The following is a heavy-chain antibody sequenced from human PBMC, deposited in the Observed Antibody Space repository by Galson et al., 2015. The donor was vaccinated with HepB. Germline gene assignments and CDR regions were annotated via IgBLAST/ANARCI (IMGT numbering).Heavy chain of an antibody. D-gene: IGHD6-19*01. CDR1: GFTVSSNY. CDR3: ARGRLVAGTYTEYYFDY. V-gene: IGHV3-66*01. CDR2: IYSGGST. Sequence: SLRLSCAASGFTVSSNYMSWVRQAPGKGLEWVSVIYSGGSTYYADSVKGRFTISRDNSKNTLYLQMNSLRAEDTAVYYCARGRLVAGTYTEYYFDYWGQGTLVTVSS. J-gene: IGHJ4*02.